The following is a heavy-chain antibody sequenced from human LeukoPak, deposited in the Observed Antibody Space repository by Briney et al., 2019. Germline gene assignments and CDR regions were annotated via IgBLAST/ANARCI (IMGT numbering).Heavy chain of an antibody. D-gene: IGHD6-19*01. CDR3: ARSSGWYRLGAFDI. CDR1: GGSISSYY. Sequence: SETLSLTRTVSGGSISSYYWSWIRQPPGKGLEWIGYIYYSGSTNYNPSLKSRVTISVDTSKNQFSLKLSSVTAADTAVYYCARSSGWYRLGAFDIWGQGTMVTVSS. J-gene: IGHJ3*02. CDR2: IYYSGST. V-gene: IGHV4-59*01.